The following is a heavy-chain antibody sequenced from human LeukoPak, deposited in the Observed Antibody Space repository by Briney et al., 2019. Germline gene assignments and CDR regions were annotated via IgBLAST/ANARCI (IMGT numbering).Heavy chain of an antibody. V-gene: IGHV4-59*08. D-gene: IGHD3-16*01. Sequence: PSETLSLTCTVSGGSISSYYWNWIRQPPGKGLEWIGNIFYSGTTDYNPSLKSRVTISVDTSKNQFSLKLSSVTAADTAVYYCARQRGKYFDYWGQGTLVTVSS. CDR2: IFYSGTT. J-gene: IGHJ4*02. CDR3: ARQRGKYFDY. CDR1: GGSISSYY.